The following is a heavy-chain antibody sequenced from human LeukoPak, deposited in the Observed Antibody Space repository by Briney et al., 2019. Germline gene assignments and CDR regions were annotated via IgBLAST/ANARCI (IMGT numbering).Heavy chain of an antibody. Sequence: SVKVSCKASGGTFSSYAISWVRQAPGQGLEWMGGIIPIFGTANHAQKFQGRVTITTDESTSTAYMELSSLRSEDTAVYYCATTEGDSSSWYYFDYWGQGTLVTVSS. CDR3: ATTEGDSSSWYYFDY. CDR1: GGTFSSYA. D-gene: IGHD6-13*01. V-gene: IGHV1-69*05. J-gene: IGHJ4*02. CDR2: IIPIFGTA.